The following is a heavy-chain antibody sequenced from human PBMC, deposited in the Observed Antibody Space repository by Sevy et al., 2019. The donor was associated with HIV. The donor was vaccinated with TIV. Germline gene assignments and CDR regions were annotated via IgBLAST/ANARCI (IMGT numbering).Heavy chain of an antibody. CDR3: ARDRYASGDFDY. CDR2: INPSGGST. D-gene: IGHD6-19*01. V-gene: IGHV1-46*01. J-gene: IGHJ4*02. CDR1: GYTFSNHY. Sequence: ASVKVSCKTFGYTFSNHYIHWVRQAPGHGLAWMGVINPSGGSTNYAHRFQGRVTMTRDPSTSTFYMDLSSLRSEDTAVYYCARDRYASGDFDYWGQGTLVTVSS.